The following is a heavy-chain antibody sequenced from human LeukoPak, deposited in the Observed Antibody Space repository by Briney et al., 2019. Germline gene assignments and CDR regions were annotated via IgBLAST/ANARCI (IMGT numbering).Heavy chain of an antibody. D-gene: IGHD6-19*01. CDR1: GFIFTNYF. J-gene: IGHJ6*02. CDR3: AKGGPGYSSGWYYYYGMDV. V-gene: IGHV3-30*18. Sequence: GGSLRLSCAASGFIFTNYFMSWVRQAPGKGLEWVAVISYDGSNKYYADSVKGRFTISRDNSKNTLYLQMNSLRAEDTAVYYCAKGGPGYSSGWYYYYGMDVWGQGTTVTVSS. CDR2: ISYDGSNK.